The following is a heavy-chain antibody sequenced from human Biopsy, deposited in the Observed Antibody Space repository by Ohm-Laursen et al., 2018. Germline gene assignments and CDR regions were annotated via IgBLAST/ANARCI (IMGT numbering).Heavy chain of an antibody. CDR1: GFTVSSNY. Sequence: SLRLSCSASGFTVSSNYMDWVRQAPGKGLEWVGRIRDKANSYTTDYAAPVKGRFTISRDDSKNSLYLQMNSLKTEDTALYYCARAGRYCSGGGCYSWFDSWGQGTLVTVSS. CDR2: IRDKANSYTT. V-gene: IGHV3-72*01. D-gene: IGHD2-15*01. J-gene: IGHJ5*01. CDR3: ARAGRYCSGGGCYSWFDS.